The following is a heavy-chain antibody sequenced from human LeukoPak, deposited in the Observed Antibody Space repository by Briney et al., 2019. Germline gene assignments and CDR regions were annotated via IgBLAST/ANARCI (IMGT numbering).Heavy chain of an antibody. V-gene: IGHV3-48*01. CDR3: AGGPVVTTFDY. J-gene: IGHJ4*02. D-gene: IGHD2-21*02. CDR1: GFTFSSYS. CDR2: ITFSSSII. Sequence: GGSLRLSCAASGFTFSSYSMNWVRQAPGKGLEWVSYITFSSSIIYYADSEKGRFTISRDNAKNSLYLQMSSLSAADTAVYYCAGGPVVTTFDYWGQGTLVTVSS.